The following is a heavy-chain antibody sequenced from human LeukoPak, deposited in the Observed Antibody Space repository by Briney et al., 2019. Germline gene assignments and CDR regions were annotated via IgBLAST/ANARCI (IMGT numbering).Heavy chain of an antibody. D-gene: IGHD1-26*01. J-gene: IGHJ4*02. V-gene: IGHV3-7*01. CDR1: GFTFSSYW. CDR2: IKQDGSEK. Sequence: GGSLRLSCAASGFTFSSYWMSWVRQAPGKGLEWVANIKQDGSEKYYVDPVKGRFTISRDNAKNSLYLQMNSLRAEDTAVYYCARDKIVGATNFDYWGQGTLVTVSS. CDR3: ARDKIVGATNFDY.